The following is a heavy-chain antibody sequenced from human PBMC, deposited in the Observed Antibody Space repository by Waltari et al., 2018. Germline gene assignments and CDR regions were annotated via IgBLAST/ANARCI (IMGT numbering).Heavy chain of an antibody. V-gene: IGHV4-34*01. D-gene: IGHD3-22*01. CDR2: INHSGST. J-gene: IGHJ5*02. Sequence: QVQLQQWGAGLLKPSETLSLTCAVYGGSFSGYYWSWIRQPSGRGLGWIGEINHSGSTNYNPSLKSRVTRAVDTSKNQFSLKLSSETAADTAVYYCARGHRYYDSSGYGRWFDPWGQGTLVTVSS. CDR3: ARGHRYYDSSGYGRWFDP. CDR1: GGSFSGYY.